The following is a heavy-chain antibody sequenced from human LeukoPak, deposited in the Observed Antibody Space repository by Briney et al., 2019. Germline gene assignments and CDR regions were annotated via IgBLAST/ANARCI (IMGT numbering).Heavy chain of an antibody. CDR1: GFTFSSYA. J-gene: IGHJ3*02. D-gene: IGHD6-19*01. CDR3: AKDRGSFDAFDI. Sequence: GGSLSISCVASGFTFSSYAMSWVRQAPGKGIDWALAISGSGGSTNYADSVKGRFTISRDNSKNTLYLQMSSLRAEDTAVYYCAKDRGSFDAFDIWGQGTMVTVSS. V-gene: IGHV3-23*01. CDR2: ISGSGGST.